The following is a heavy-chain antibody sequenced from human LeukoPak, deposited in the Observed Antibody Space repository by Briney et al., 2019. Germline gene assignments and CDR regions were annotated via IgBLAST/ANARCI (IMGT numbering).Heavy chain of an antibody. Sequence: SVKVSCKASGGTFSSYAISWVRQAPGQGLERMGRIIPIFGTANYAQKFQGRVTITTDESTSTAYMELSSLRSEDTAVYYCARSPGAMATISYYYYYYMDVWGNGTTVTVSS. CDR2: IIPIFGTA. CDR1: GGTFSSYA. V-gene: IGHV1-69*05. D-gene: IGHD5-24*01. CDR3: ARSPGAMATISYYYYYYMDV. J-gene: IGHJ6*03.